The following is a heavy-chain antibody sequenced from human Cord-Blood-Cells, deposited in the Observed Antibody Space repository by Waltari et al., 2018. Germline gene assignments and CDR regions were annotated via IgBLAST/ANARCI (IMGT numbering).Heavy chain of an antibody. CDR2: INHSGST. J-gene: IGHJ3*02. D-gene: IGHD6-13*01. V-gene: IGHV4-34*01. CDR1: GGSFRGYS. CDR3: ARERPKKYSSSWYAFDI. Sequence: QVQLQQWGAGLLKPSETLSLTCAVYGGSFRGYSWSWIRQPPGKGLEWIGEINHSGSTNYNPSLKSRVTISVDTSKNQFSLKLSSVTAADTAVYYCARERPKKYSSSWYAFDIWGQGTMVTVSS.